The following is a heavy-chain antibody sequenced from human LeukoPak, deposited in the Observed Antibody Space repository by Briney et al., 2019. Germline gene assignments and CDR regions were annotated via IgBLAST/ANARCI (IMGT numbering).Heavy chain of an antibody. Sequence: SETLSLTCAVYGGSFSGYYWSWIRQPPGKGLEWIGEINHSGSTNYNPSLKSRVTISVDTSKNQFSLKLSPVTAADTAVYYCARGNRRMVRGVIRTGFDPWGQGTLVTVSS. V-gene: IGHV4-34*01. D-gene: IGHD3-10*01. CDR3: ARGNRRMVRGVIRTGFDP. CDR1: GGSFSGYY. J-gene: IGHJ5*02. CDR2: INHSGST.